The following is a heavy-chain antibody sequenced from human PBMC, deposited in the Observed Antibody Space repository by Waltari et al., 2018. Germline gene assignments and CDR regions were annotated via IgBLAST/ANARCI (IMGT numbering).Heavy chain of an antibody. CDR2: IRSKAYGETT. Sequence: VQLAESGGGLVQAGGSLRLYCTNSDVTFVAYSVNWVRQAPGQGRECVGLIRSKAYGETTDYAASVRGRFTISRDDSKSIAYLQMNSLKTEDTAIYFCARDLMYGEHPLFDRWGQGTLVTVSS. D-gene: IGHD4-17*01. V-gene: IGHV3-49*04. CDR3: ARDLMYGEHPLFDR. CDR1: DVTFVAYS. J-gene: IGHJ5*02.